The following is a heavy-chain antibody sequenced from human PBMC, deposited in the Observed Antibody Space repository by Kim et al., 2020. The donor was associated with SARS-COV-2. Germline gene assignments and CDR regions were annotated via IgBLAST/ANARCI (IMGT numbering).Heavy chain of an antibody. Sequence: GGSLRLSCAASGFTFSNFAVTWVRQAPGKGLEWVSGISGSGDSTYYADSVKGRFAISRDNSKNTLYLQMNSLRADDTAVYYCAPETYYIDYWGQGTLVTVSS. CDR1: GFTFSNFA. CDR2: ISGSGDST. J-gene: IGHJ4*02. V-gene: IGHV3-23*01. CDR3: APETYYIDY.